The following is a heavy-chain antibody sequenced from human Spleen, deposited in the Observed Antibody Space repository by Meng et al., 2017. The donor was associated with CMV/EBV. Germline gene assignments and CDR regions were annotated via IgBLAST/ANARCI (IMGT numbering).Heavy chain of an antibody. CDR2: MNPNNGNT. J-gene: IGHJ4*02. CDR1: SSYA. CDR3: ARGGISDFWSCYYATIDY. V-gene: IGHV1-8*01. Sequence: SSYAINWVRQANGQGLEWMGWMNPNNGNTGNAQKFQGRVTMTRNTSISTAYMELSSLRSEDTAVYYCARGGISDFWSCYYATIDYWGQGTLVTVSS. D-gene: IGHD3-3*01.